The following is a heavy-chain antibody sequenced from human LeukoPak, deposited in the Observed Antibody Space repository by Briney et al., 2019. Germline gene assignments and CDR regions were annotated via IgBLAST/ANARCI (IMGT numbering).Heavy chain of an antibody. CDR3: ARMSDILTGHYPQWFHP. CDR2: INSNSGCT. V-gene: IGHV1-2*02. Sequence: ASVKVSCKASGYTFTGYYMHWVRQAPGQGLEWMGWINSNSGCTSYAQKFQGRVTMTRDTSVSTAYMELSRLRSDDTAVYYCARMSDILTGHYPQWFHPWGQGTLVTVSS. J-gene: IGHJ5*02. CDR1: GYTFTGYY. D-gene: IGHD3-9*01.